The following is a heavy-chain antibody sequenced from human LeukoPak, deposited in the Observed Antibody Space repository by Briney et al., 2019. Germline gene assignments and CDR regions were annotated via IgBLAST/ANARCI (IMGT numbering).Heavy chain of an antibody. CDR3: VRSDNSGYYPRTLDY. D-gene: IGHD3-22*01. J-gene: IGHJ4*02. CDR1: GYTFTSYG. V-gene: IGHV1-18*01. Sequence: ASVKVSCKASGYTFTSYGISWVRQAPGQGLEWMGWISTYNGNRNYAQKFQGRVTMTTDTSTSTAYMELRSLRSDDTAMYYCVRSDNSGYYPRTLDYWGQGTLVTVSS. CDR2: ISTYNGNR.